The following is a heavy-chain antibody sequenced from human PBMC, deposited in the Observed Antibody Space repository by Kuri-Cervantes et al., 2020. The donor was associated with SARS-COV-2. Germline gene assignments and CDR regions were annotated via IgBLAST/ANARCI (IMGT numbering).Heavy chain of an antibody. CDR2: IYHSGST. J-gene: IGHJ6*02. V-gene: IGHV4-38-2*01. CDR1: GYSISSGYY. Sequence: GSLRLSCAVSGYSISSGYYWGWIRQPPGKGLEWIGSIYHSGSTYYNPSPKSRVTISVDTSKNQFSLKLSSVTAADTAVYYCAKALSSGPPNYYYGMDVWGQGTTVTVSS. D-gene: IGHD6-19*01. CDR3: AKALSSGPPNYYYGMDV.